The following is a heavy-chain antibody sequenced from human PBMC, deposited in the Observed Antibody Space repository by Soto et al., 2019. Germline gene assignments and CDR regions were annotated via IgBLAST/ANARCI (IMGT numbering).Heavy chain of an antibody. Sequence: VHLVESGGGLVEPGGSLRLSCEASGFMFSSYWMSWVRQAPGEGLEGVANIKQDGSEIHYLESVEGRFTIFRDNARRSLYLQMNSLRAEDTAVYFCATYSGSYFPVGHDRWGQGTLVVVSS. CDR1: GFMFSSYW. CDR2: IKQDGSEI. D-gene: IGHD3-10*01. CDR3: ATYSGSYFPVGHDR. V-gene: IGHV3-7*01. J-gene: IGHJ4*02.